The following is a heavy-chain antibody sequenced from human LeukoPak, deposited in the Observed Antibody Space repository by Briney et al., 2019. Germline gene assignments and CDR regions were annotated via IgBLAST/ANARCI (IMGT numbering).Heavy chain of an antibody. D-gene: IGHD2-2*01. V-gene: IGHV3-7*01. CDR3: ARHQGSTIVVRTPNWYFDR. CDR1: GFTFTDYW. Sequence: PGGSLRLSCAACGFTFTDYWMSWVRQAAGKGLEWLANINQDGSEICYVDSVKSRFTISRENGQNSRYLQINSLRAVDTPVHYFARHQGSTIVVRTPNWYFDRWGRGTLVTVPS. CDR2: INQDGSEI. J-gene: IGHJ2*01.